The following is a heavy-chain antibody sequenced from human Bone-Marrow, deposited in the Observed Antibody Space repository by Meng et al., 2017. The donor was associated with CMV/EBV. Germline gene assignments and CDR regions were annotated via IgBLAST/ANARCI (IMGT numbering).Heavy chain of an antibody. V-gene: IGHV3-7*01. D-gene: IGHD4-17*01. CDR3: ASGDYPFGAFDY. CDR1: GFTFSSYW. Sequence: GESLKISCAASGFTFSSYWMSWVRQAPGKGLEWVANIKQDGSEKYYVDSVKGRFTISRDNAKNSLYLQMNSLRAEDTAVYYCASGDYPFGAFDYWDQGTLVTASS. CDR2: IKQDGSEK. J-gene: IGHJ4*02.